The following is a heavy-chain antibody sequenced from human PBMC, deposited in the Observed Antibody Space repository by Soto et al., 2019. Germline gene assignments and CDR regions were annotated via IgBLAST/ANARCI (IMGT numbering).Heavy chain of an antibody. CDR3: ARHNEPYFTIFGVVTLDV. CDR1: GYSCTRDW. Sequence: ISCESCGYSCTRDWLSWVRQMPAKGLEWMGRIDPSDSYTNYSPSFQGHVTISADKSISTAYLQWSSLKASDTAMYYCARHNEPYFTIFGVVTLDVWGQGTTVTVSS. CDR2: IDPSDSYT. D-gene: IGHD3-3*01. V-gene: IGHV5-10-1*01. J-gene: IGHJ6*02.